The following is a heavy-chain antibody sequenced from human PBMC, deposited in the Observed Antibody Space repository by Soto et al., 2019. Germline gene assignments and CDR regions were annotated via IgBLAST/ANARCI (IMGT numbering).Heavy chain of an antibody. CDR2: IYTSGST. CDR1: GGSISSYH. D-gene: IGHD6-13*01. J-gene: IGHJ2*01. Sequence: SETLSLTCTVSGGSISSYHWSWIRQPAGKGLEWIGRIYTSGSTNYNPSLKSRVTMSVDTSKNQFSLKLSSVTAADTAVYYCARVAYSSSWYPNWYFDLWGRGTLVTVSS. CDR3: ARVAYSSSWYPNWYFDL. V-gene: IGHV4-4*07.